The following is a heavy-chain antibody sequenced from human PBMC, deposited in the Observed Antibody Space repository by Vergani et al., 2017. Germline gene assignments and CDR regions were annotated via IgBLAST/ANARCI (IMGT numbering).Heavy chain of an antibody. Sequence: QVQLVQSGAEVKKPGSSVKVSCKASGGTFSSYAISWVRQAPGQGLEWMGGIIPIFGTANYAQKFQGRVTITADKSTSTAYMELSSLRSEDTAVYYWARGEGDALYYYYYGMDVWGQGTTVTVSS. CDR1: GGTFSSYA. CDR2: IIPIFGTA. V-gene: IGHV1-69*06. D-gene: IGHD2-21*02. J-gene: IGHJ6*02. CDR3: ARGEGDALYYYYYGMDV.